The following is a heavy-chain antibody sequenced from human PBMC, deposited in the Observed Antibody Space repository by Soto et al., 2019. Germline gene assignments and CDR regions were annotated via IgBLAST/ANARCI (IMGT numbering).Heavy chain of an antibody. CDR1: GFSLPTSGVG. CDR2: IYWDDDK. V-gene: IGHV2-5*02. CDR3: AHRVLRTVFGLVTTTAIYFDF. D-gene: IGHD3-3*01. Sequence: QITLNESGPTVVRPTETLTLTCRFSGFSLPTSGVGVGWLRQSPGKAPEWLALIYWDDDKRYSASLKSRLTITKDTSKNQVVLTVSDLDPTDTATYYCAHRVLRTVFGLVTTTAIYFDFWGQGTPVAVSS. J-gene: IGHJ4*02.